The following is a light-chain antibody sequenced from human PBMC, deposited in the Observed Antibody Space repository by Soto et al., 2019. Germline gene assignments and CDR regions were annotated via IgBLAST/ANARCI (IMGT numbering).Light chain of an antibody. J-gene: IGLJ3*02. CDR1: SGHSSYA. V-gene: IGLV4-69*01. CDR2: LNSDGSH. Sequence: QLVLTQSPSDSASLGAWVKLTCTLSSGHSSYAIAWHQQQPEKGPRYLMKLNSDGSHSKGDGIPDRFSGSSSGAERYLTISSLQSEDEADYYCQTWGTGPWVFGGGTKLTVL. CDR3: QTWGTGPWV.